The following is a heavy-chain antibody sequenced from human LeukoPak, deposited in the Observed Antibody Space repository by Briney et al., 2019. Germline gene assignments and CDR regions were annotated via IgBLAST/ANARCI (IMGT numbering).Heavy chain of an antibody. J-gene: IGHJ4*02. CDR2: ISYDGSNK. CDR3: AKDRHDYGDY. V-gene: IGHV3-30*18. CDR1: GFTFSSSA. Sequence: GGSLRLSCAASGFTFSSSAMSWVRQAPGKGLEWVAVISYDGSNKYYADSVKGRFTISRDNSKNTLYLQMNSLRAEDTAVYYCAKDRHDYGDYWGQGTLVTVSS. D-gene: IGHD6-6*01.